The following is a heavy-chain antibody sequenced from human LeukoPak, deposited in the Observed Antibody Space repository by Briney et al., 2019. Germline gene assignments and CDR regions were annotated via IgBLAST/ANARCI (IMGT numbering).Heavy chain of an antibody. CDR1: GFTFRSYA. CDR3: AGDRGYYYDSPGDY. CDR2: ISYDGSIK. J-gene: IGHJ4*02. Sequence: PGGSLRLSCAASGFTFRSYAIHWVRQAPGKGLEWVAFISYDGSIKYYADSVKGRFTISRDNSKNTLYLQMNSLRAEDTAVYYCAGDRGYYYDSPGDYWGQGTLVTVSS. D-gene: IGHD3-22*01. V-gene: IGHV3-30-3*01.